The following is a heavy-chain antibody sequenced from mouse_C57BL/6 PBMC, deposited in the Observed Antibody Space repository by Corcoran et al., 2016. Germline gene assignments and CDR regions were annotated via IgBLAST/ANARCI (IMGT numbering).Heavy chain of an antibody. Sequence: DVQLQESGPGLVKPSQSLSLTCSVTGYFITSGYYWNWIRQFPGNKLEWMGYISYDGSNNYNPSLKNRISITRDTSKNQFFLKLNSVTTEDTATYYCAELGRYCYFDVWGTGTTVTVSS. J-gene: IGHJ1*03. CDR2: ISYDGSN. CDR1: GYFITSGYY. D-gene: IGHD4-1*01. CDR3: AELGRYCYFDV. V-gene: IGHV3-6*01.